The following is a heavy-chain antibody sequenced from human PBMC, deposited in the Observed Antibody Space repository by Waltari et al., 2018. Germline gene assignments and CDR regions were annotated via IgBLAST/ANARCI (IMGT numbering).Heavy chain of an antibody. Sequence: EVQLLESGGGLVQPGGSLRLSCAASGFTFSSYSMSWVRPAPGKGLEWVSAISGSGGSTYYADSVKGRFTISRDNSKNTLYLQMNSLRAEDTAVYYCAKGDGSGWYYVEWFDPWGQGTLVTVSS. CDR3: AKGDGSGWYYVEWFDP. CDR2: ISGSGGST. D-gene: IGHD6-19*01. V-gene: IGHV3-23*01. CDR1: GFTFSSYS. J-gene: IGHJ5*02.